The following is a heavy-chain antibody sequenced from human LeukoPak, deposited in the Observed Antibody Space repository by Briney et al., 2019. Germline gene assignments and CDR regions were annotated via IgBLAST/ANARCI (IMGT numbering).Heavy chain of an antibody. CDR1: GFTFSDYY. CDR2: ISSSGNII. D-gene: IGHD6-13*01. V-gene: IGHV3-11*01. J-gene: IGHJ4*02. CDR3: ACPYRSRFDY. Sequence: GGSLRLSCAASGFTFSDYYMSWIRQAPGKGLEWVSYISSSGNIIYYADSVKGRFTISRDNAKKSLYLEMNTLRAEDTAIYYCACPYRSRFDYWGQGTLVTVSS.